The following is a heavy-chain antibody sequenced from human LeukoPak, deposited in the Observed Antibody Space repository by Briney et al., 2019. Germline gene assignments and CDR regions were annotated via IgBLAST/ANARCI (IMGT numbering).Heavy chain of an antibody. Sequence: PSETLSLTCAVYGGSFSGYYWSWISQPPGKGLEWIGEINHSGSTNYNPSLKSRVTISVDTSKNQFSLKLSSVTAADTAVYYCARDNSLGFGELSDVWGQGTTVTVSS. CDR1: GGSFSGYY. V-gene: IGHV4-34*01. D-gene: IGHD3-10*01. J-gene: IGHJ6*02. CDR2: INHSGST. CDR3: ARDNSLGFGELSDV.